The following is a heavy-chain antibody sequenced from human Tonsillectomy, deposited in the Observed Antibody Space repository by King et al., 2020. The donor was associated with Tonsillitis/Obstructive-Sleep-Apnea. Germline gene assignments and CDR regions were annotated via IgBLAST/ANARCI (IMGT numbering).Heavy chain of an antibody. CDR2: IYYTGST. CDR3: ARHLLKSTSVGFDY. D-gene: IGHD2-2*01. CDR1: GGSISSYY. J-gene: IGHJ4*02. V-gene: IGHV4-59*08. Sequence: QLQLQESGPGLVKPSETLSLTCTVSGGSISSYYWSWIRQPPGKGLEWIGYIYYTGSTNYNPSLKIRVTISLDMSQNQFSLKLTSVTAADTAVYYCARHLLKSTSVGFDYWGQGTLVTVSS.